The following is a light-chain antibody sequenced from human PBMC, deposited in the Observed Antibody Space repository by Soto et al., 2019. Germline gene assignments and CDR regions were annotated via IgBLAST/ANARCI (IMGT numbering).Light chain of an antibody. V-gene: IGKV3-15*01. CDR1: QSISSE. CDR2: GAS. J-gene: IGKJ2*01. CDR3: QLGHNCHLT. Sequence: EIVRTQSPATLSVSPGERATLSCRASQSISSELAWYQQRPGQPPRLLIYGASTRATGVPDRFTGRGSGSDFTLAISGLQSEDCAVYYCQLGHNCHLTFGQGTRLEI.